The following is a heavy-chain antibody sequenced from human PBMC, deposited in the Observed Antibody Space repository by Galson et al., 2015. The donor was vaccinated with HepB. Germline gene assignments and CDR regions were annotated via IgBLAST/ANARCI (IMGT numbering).Heavy chain of an antibody. V-gene: IGHV3-73*01. CDR2: IRSKANSYAT. J-gene: IGHJ4*02. CDR1: GFTFSGSA. D-gene: IGHD3-22*01. CDR3: TRQGEPDYYDSSGYYTN. Sequence: SLRLSCAASGFTFSGSAMHWVRQASGKGLEWVGRIRSKANSYATAYAAPVKGRFTISRDDSKNTAYLQMNSLKTEDTAVYYCTRQGEPDYYDSSGYYTNWGQGTLVTVSS.